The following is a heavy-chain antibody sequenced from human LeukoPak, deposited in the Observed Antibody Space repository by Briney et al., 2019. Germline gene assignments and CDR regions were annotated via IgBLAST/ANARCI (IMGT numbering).Heavy chain of an antibody. J-gene: IGHJ6*04. CDR1: GYSISSGYY. CDR2: IYHSGST. V-gene: IGHV4-38-2*01. Sequence: SETVSLTCAVSGYSISSGYYWGWIRQPPGEGLEWIGSIYHSGSTYYNPSLKSRVTISVDTSKNQFSLKLSSVTAADTAGYYCASATSLVYYGMDVWGKGTTVTVSS. CDR3: ASATSLVYYGMDV. D-gene: IGHD6-13*01.